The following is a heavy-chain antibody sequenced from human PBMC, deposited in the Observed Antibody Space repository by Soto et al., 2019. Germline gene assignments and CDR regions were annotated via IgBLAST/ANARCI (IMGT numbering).Heavy chain of an antibody. Sequence: QVQLVQSGAEVKKPGASVRVSCKPSGYTLRNYAIHWVRQAAGQSLEWLAWIDPGSGRATYSQKVQGRIIVTRDNSATTFYTHLTSLASEITAVYFCTRDRNGGNPFDYWVQGALVIVSS. CDR3: TRDRNGGNPFDY. J-gene: IGHJ4*02. CDR1: GYTLRNYA. D-gene: IGHD2-8*01. CDR2: IDPGSGRA. V-gene: IGHV1-3*01.